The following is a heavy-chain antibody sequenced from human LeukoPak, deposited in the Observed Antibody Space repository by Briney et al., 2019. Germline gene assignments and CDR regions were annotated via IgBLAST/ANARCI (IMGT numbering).Heavy chain of an antibody. D-gene: IGHD3-22*01. J-gene: IGHJ3*02. V-gene: IGHV3-21*04. CDR1: GFTFNTYS. Sequence: GGSLRLSCAASGFTFNTYSMNWARQAPGKGLEWVSSIDSSGGYMFYADSVKGRFTISRDNSKNSLYLQMNSLRTEDTALYYCAKARGLIGGAFDIWGQGTMVTVSS. CDR3: AKARGLIGGAFDI. CDR2: IDSSGGYM.